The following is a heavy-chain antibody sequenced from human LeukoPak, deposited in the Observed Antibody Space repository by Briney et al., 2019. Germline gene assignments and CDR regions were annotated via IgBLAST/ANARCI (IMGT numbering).Heavy chain of an antibody. J-gene: IGHJ6*02. Sequence: GASVKVSCKASGYSFTGYYMHWVRQAPGQGLEWMGWINPNSGGTNYAQKFQGRVTMTSDTSISTAYMELSRLRSDDTAVYYCAREGVATIGAGGYYYYGMDVWGQGTTVTVSS. D-gene: IGHD5-12*01. CDR1: GYSFTGYY. CDR3: AREGVATIGAGGYYYYGMDV. V-gene: IGHV1-2*02. CDR2: INPNSGGT.